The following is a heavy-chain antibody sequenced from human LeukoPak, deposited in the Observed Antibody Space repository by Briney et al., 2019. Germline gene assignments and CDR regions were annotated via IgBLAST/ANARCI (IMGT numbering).Heavy chain of an antibody. CDR2: ISSGSDIA. D-gene: IGHD2-15*01. CDR3: ARESVGLGYCSGGGCRPHMDV. CDR1: GFTFSSYS. V-gene: IGHV3-48*01. J-gene: IGHJ6*03. Sequence: GGSLRLSCAASGFTFSSYSMNWVHQAPGKGLEWVSYISSGSDIAYYADSVKGRFTISRDSGENSVYLQMNSLRGEDTAVYYCARESVGLGYCSGGGCRPHMDVWGKGTTVTVSS.